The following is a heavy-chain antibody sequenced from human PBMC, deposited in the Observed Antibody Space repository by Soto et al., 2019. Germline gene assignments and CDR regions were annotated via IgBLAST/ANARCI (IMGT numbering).Heavy chain of an antibody. D-gene: IGHD2-15*01. Sequence: QVQLVESGGGVVQPGRSLRLSCAASGFTFSSYGMHCVRQAPGKGLEWVAVISNDGSNKYYAESVKGRFTISRDNSKNTLYLQMNSLRAEDTAVYYCANDSGSGNWPTPLDYWGQGTLVTVSS. CDR1: GFTFSSYG. V-gene: IGHV3-30*18. CDR3: ANDSGSGNWPTPLDY. CDR2: ISNDGSNK. J-gene: IGHJ4*02.